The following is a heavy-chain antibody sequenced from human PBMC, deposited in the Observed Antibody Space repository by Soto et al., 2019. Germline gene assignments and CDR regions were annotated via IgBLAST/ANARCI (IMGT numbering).Heavy chain of an antibody. CDR3: ARVPEQWLGHYYYYYYGMDV. V-gene: IGHV1-69*06. CDR2: IIPIFGTA. J-gene: IGHJ6*02. D-gene: IGHD6-19*01. CDR1: GGTFSSYA. Sequence: SVKVSCKASGGTFSSYAISWVRQAPGQGLEWMGGIIPIFGTANYAQKFQGRVTITADKSTSTAYMELSSLRSEDTAMYYCARVPEQWLGHYYYYYYGMDVWGQGTTVTVSS.